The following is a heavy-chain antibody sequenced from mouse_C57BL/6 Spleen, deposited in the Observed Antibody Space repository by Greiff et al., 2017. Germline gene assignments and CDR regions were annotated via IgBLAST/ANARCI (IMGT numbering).Heavy chain of an antibody. CDR2: ILPGSGST. D-gene: IGHD1-1*01. Sequence: VQLQESGAELMKPGASVTLSCKATGYTFTGYWIEWVKQRPGHGLEWIGEILPGSGSTNYNEKFKGKATFTADTSSNTAYMQLSSLTTEDSDSYYCARRVYYGSSHFDYWGQGTTLTVSS. J-gene: IGHJ2*01. CDR1: GYTFTGYW. CDR3: ARRVYYGSSHFDY. V-gene: IGHV1-9*01.